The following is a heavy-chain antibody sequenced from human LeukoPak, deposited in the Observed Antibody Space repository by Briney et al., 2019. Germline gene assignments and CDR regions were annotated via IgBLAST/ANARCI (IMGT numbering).Heavy chain of an antibody. D-gene: IGHD3-10*01. CDR1: GGSFSGYY. J-gene: IGHJ5*02. CDR2: INHSGST. CDR3: ALRVTMVRGVIRNWFDT. Sequence: SETLSLTCAVYGGSFSGYYWSWIRQPPGQGLEWIGEINHSGSTNYNPSLKSRVTISVDTSKNQFSLKLSSVTAADTAVYYCALRVTMVRGVIRNWFDTWGQGTLVTVSS. V-gene: IGHV4-34*01.